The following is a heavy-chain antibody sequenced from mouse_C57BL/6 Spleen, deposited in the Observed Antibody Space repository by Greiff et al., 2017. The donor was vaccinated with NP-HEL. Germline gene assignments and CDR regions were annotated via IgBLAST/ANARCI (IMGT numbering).Heavy chain of an antibody. J-gene: IGHJ3*01. D-gene: IGHD4-1*01. CDR3: ARLTGKAY. CDR2: ISSGGSTI. Sequence: EVQLVESGGGLVKPGGSLKLSCAASGFTFSDYGMHWVRQAPEKGLEWVAYISSGGSTIYYADTVKGRFTISRDNAKNTLFLQMTSLRSEDTAMYYCARLTGKAYWGQGTLVTVSA. V-gene: IGHV5-17*01. CDR1: GFTFSDYG.